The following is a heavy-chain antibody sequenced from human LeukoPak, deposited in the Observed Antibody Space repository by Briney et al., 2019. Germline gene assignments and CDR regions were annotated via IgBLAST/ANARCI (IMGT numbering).Heavy chain of an antibody. D-gene: IGHD3-10*01. V-gene: IGHV1-8*01. CDR3: ARYYYGSGSYPIDY. CDR1: GYTFTSYD. Sequence: APVKFSCKASGYTFTSYDINWVRQATGQGLEWMGWMNPNSGNTGYAQKFQGRVTMTRNTSISTAYMELSSLGSEDTAVYYCARYYYGSGSYPIDYWGQGTLVTVSS. CDR2: MNPNSGNT. J-gene: IGHJ4*02.